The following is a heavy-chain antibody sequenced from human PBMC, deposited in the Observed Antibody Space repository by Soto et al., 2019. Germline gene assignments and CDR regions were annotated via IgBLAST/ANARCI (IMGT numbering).Heavy chain of an antibody. V-gene: IGHV1-18*01. J-gene: IGHJ4*02. D-gene: IGHD3-9*01. Sequence: ASVKVSCKASGYTFTSYGISWVRQAPGQGLEWMGWISAYNGNTNYAQKLQGRVTMTTDTSTSTADMELRSLRSDDTAVYYCARDHKYYDILTGYNYWGQGTLFTVSS. CDR1: GYTFTSYG. CDR3: ARDHKYYDILTGYNY. CDR2: ISAYNGNT.